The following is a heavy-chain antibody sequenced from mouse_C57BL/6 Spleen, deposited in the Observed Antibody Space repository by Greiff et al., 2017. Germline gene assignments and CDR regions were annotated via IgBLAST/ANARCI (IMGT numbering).Heavy chain of an antibody. CDR3: ARGYYGSSPWSFDV. D-gene: IGHD1-1*01. CDR2: INPNDGTT. J-gene: IGHJ1*03. Sequence: EVQLQQSGPELVKPGASVKISCKASGYSFTDYNMNWVKQSNGKSLEWIGVINPNDGTTSYNQKFKGKATLTVDQSSSTAYMQLNSLTSEDSSVYYFARGYYGSSPWSFDVWGTGTTVTVSS. CDR1: GYSFTDYN. V-gene: IGHV1-39*01.